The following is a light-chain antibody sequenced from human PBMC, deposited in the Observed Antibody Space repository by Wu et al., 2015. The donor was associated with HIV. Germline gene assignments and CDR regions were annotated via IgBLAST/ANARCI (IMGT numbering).Light chain of an antibody. Sequence: LTQFPATLSLSPGERATLSCRASQSVASFLAWYQQKPGQAPRLLIYDASNRATGIPARFSGSGSGTDFTLTISSLEPEDFAVYYCQQRRYWPLYTFGQGTKLEIK. J-gene: IGKJ2*01. CDR3: QQRRYWPLYT. CDR1: QSVASF. CDR2: DAS. V-gene: IGKV3-11*01.